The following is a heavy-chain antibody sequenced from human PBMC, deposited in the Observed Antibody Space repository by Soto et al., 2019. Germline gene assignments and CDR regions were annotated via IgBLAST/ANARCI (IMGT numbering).Heavy chain of an antibody. CDR3: ARGIATTEMDV. D-gene: IGHD6-13*01. Sequence: QVQLQESGPGLVKPSETLSLTCTVSGGSMNSYYLSWIRQPPGKGLEWFGYIYYSGYTNYNPSLKSRVTISVDTSKNPLPLKPSSVPAADTAVYYCARGIATTEMDVWGQGTTVTVSS. CDR1: GGSMNSYY. J-gene: IGHJ6*02. V-gene: IGHV4-59*01. CDR2: IYYSGYT.